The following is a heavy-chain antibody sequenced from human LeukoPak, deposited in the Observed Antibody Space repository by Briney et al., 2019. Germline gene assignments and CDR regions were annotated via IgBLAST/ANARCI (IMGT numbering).Heavy chain of an antibody. CDR1: GASISSSSF. D-gene: IGHD2-2*01. J-gene: IGHJ4*02. Sequence: SETLSLTCTVPGASISSSSFWGWIRRPPGRGLEWIGHIFYSGSTYYNPSLKSRVSLSVDTSNNQFSLKLSSLTATDTSIYYCARRGITYSTSYFDSWGQGVLVTVSP. CDR3: ARRGITYSTSYFDS. V-gene: IGHV4-39*01. CDR2: IFYSGST.